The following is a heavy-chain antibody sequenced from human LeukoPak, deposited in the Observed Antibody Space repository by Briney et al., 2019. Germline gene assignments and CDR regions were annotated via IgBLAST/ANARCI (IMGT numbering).Heavy chain of an antibody. CDR1: GYTFSSYS. J-gene: IGHJ4*02. CDR3: VRLRRNSDTSGFYYYYDF. Sequence: GGSLRLSCVASGYTFSSYSINWVRHAPGKGPEWVSSISVRSNYIYYADSVRGRFSISRDDARDSLYLQMNSLRAEDTAVYFCVRLRRNSDTSGFYYYYDFWGQGTLVTVSS. D-gene: IGHD3-22*01. CDR2: ISVRSNYI. V-gene: IGHV3-21*01.